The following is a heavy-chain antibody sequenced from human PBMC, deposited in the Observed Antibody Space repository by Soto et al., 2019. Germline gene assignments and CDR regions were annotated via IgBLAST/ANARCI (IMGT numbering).Heavy chain of an antibody. CDR3: AASLWFGTQPEI. CDR2: ISPSGTT. J-gene: IGHJ4*02. V-gene: IGHV4-34*01. CDR1: GGSFSNNY. Sequence: SETLSLTCAVYGGSFSNNYWTWFRQPPGKGLEWIGEISPSGTTKYIPSLKSRGTISVDTSRKQFFLKVTSVSAADTAVYYCAASLWFGTQPEIWGPGTLVTVSS. D-gene: IGHD3-10*01.